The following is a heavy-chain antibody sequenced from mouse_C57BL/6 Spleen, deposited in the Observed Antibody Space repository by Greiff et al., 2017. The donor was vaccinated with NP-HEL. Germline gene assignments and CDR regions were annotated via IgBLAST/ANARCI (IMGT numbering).Heavy chain of an antibody. V-gene: IGHV1-80*01. D-gene: IGHD3-2*02. CDR3: ARVTQAKGGAY. CDR2: IYPGDGDT. J-gene: IGHJ3*01. Sequence: QVQLQQSGAELVKPGASVKISCKASGYAFSSYWMNWVKQRPGKGLEWIGQIYPGDGDTNYNGKFKGKATLTADKSSSTAYMQLSSLTSGDSAAYFCARVTQAKGGAYWGQGTLVTVSA. CDR1: GYAFSSYW.